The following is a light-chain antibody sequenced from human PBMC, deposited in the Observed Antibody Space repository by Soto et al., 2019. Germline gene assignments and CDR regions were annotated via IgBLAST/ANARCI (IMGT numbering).Light chain of an antibody. J-gene: IGLJ2*01. CDR2: DVS. CDR1: SSDVGGYDY. V-gene: IGLV2-14*03. CDR3: CSYAGSYTVV. Sequence: QSALTQPASVSGSPGQSITISCTGTSSDVGGYDYVSWYQQHPGNAPKLIIYDVSSRPSGVSNRFSGSKSGSTASLTISGLQAEDEADYYCCSYAGSYTVVFGGGTKLTVL.